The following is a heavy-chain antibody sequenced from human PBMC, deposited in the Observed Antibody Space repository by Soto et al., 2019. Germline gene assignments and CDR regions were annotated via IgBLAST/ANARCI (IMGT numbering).Heavy chain of an antibody. Sequence: SETLSLTCTVSGDSITSPDFYWGWIRRPPGQGLEWIGTISHSGDTFYNPPLKSRLTMSVDTSKNQFSMRLSSVTAADTAVYYCARAGSSWYRDAFDIWGQGTMVTVSS. J-gene: IGHJ3*02. D-gene: IGHD6-13*01. CDR2: ISHSGDT. CDR3: ARAGSSWYRDAFDI. CDR1: GDSITSPDFY. V-gene: IGHV4-39*01.